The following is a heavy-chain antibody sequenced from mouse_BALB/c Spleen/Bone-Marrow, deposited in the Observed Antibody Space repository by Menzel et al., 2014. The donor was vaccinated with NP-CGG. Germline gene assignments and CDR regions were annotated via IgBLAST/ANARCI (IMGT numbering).Heavy chain of an antibody. J-gene: IGHJ4*01. Sequence: VKLVESGAELVKPGAPVKLSCKASGHTFTSYWMNWVKQRPGRGLEWIGRIDPSDSETHSNQKFKDKATLTVDKSSSTAYIQLSSLTSKDSAVYYCARALGDGYYYAMDYWGQGTSVTVSS. CDR2: IDPSDSET. CDR1: GHTFTSYW. V-gene: IGHV1-74*01. D-gene: IGHD2-3*01. CDR3: ARALGDGYYYAMDY.